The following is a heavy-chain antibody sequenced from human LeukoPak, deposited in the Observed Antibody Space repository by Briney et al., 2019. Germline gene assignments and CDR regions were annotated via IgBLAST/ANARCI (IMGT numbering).Heavy chain of an antibody. D-gene: IGHD6-19*01. CDR1: GGSISSYY. J-gene: IGHJ5*02. Sequence: TSSETLSLTCTVSGGSISSYYWSWIRQPPGKGLEWIGYIYYSGSTNYNPSLKSRVTISVDTSKNQFSLQLNSVTPEDTAVYYCARAGGWQWLGNWFDPWGQGTLVTVSS. CDR2: IYYSGST. CDR3: ARAGGWQWLGNWFDP. V-gene: IGHV4-59*12.